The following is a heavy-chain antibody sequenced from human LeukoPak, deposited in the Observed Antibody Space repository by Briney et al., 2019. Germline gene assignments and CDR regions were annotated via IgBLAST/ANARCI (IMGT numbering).Heavy chain of an antibody. CDR2: ISGSGGST. CDR3: AKELFSRIIATGPPRGAFDI. J-gene: IGHJ3*02. CDR1: GFTFSSYA. D-gene: IGHD1-1*01. V-gene: IGHV3-23*01. Sequence: GGSLRLSCAASGFTFSSYAMSWVRQAPGKGLEWVSGISGSGGSTYYVDSVKGRFTISRDNSKNTLFLQMNSLRAEDTAVYYCAKELFSRIIATGPPRGAFDIXGQGTMVTVSS.